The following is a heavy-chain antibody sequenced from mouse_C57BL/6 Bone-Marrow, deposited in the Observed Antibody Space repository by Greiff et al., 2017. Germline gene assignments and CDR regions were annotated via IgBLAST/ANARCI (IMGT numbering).Heavy chain of an antibody. CDR3: AREGED. CDR2: SRNKANDYTT. Sequence: EVNVVESGGGLVQSGRSLRLSCATSGFTFSDFYMEWVRQAPGKGLEWIAASRNKANDYTTEYSASVKGRFIVSRDTSQSILYLQMNALRAEDTAMYYCAREGEDWGQGTTLTVSS. V-gene: IGHV7-1*01. J-gene: IGHJ2*01. CDR1: GFTFSDFY.